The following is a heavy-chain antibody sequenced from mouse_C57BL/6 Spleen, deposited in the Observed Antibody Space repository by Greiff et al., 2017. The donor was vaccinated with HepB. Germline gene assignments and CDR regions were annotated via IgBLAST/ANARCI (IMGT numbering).Heavy chain of an antibody. V-gene: IGHV1-81*01. Sequence: QVQLKESGAELARPGASVKLSCKASGYTFTSYGISWVKQRTGQGLEWIGEIYPRSGNTYYNEKFKGKATLTADKSSSTAYMELRSLTSEDSAVYFCAREGGVYDYDYWGQGTTLTVSS. D-gene: IGHD2-4*01. CDR3: AREGGVYDYDY. J-gene: IGHJ2*01. CDR1: GYTFTSYG. CDR2: IYPRSGNT.